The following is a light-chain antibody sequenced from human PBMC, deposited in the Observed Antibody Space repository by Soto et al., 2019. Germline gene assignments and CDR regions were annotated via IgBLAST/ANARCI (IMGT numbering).Light chain of an antibody. CDR1: SSDVGVHNC. CDR2: EVS. Sequence: QPAAPYVSPGQSITIPCTGTSSDVGVHNCVSRYQQHQVKAASVMIYEVSNRPSGVSNRFSGSKSGNTASLTISVLQAEDEADYYGSSYTSSGAPLCGGGTKVTV. J-gene: IGLJ2*01. CDR3: SSYTSSGAPL. V-gene: IGLV2-14*01.